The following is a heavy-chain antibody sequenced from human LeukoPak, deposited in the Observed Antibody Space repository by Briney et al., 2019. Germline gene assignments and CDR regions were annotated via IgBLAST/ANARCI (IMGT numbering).Heavy chain of an antibody. CDR1: GGSISSYY. V-gene: IGHV4-59*08. Sequence: SETLSLTCTVSGGSISSYYWSWIRQPPGKGLEWIGYIYYSGSTNYNPSLKSRVTISVDTSKNQFSLKLSSVTAADTAVYYCARHRYGDYYYYCGMDVWGQGTTVTVSS. J-gene: IGHJ6*02. D-gene: IGHD4-17*01. CDR3: ARHRYGDYYYYCGMDV. CDR2: IYYSGST.